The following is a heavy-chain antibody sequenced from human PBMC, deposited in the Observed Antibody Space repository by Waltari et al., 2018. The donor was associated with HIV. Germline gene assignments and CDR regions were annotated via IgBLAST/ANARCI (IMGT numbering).Heavy chain of an antibody. Sequence: QVQLQESGPGLVKSSETLSLTCSVSGYSISSGYYWGWIRQPPGKGLEWIGSIYHSGSTYYNPSLNSRVTMSVDTSKNQFSLKLSSLTAADTAVYYCARQGGYGDDQYFDLWGRGSLVTVSS. CDR2: IYHSGST. CDR3: ARQGGYGDDQYFDL. D-gene: IGHD4-17*01. CDR1: GYSISSGYY. J-gene: IGHJ2*01. V-gene: IGHV4-38-2*02.